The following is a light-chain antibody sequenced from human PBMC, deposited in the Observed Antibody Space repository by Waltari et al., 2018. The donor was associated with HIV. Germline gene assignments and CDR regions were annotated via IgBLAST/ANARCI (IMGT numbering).Light chain of an antibody. CDR2: YAS. CDR1: QSISTY. Sequence: LMTQSPSSLSVSPGERATLSCRASQSISTYLAWYQQKPGQAPRVLIYYASTRETGIPARFSGSGSGTEFTLTISSLQSEDFATYYCQQNNNWPYTFGQGTRVEIK. V-gene: IGKV3-15*01. J-gene: IGKJ2*01. CDR3: QQNNNWPYT.